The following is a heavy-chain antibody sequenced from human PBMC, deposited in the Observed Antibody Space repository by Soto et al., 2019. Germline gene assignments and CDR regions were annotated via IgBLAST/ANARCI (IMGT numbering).Heavy chain of an antibody. Sequence: GGSLRLSCSASGFTFSSYAMHWVRQAPGKGLEYVSAISSNGGSTYYADSVKGRFTISRDNSKNTLYLQMSSLRAEDTAVYYCVKDVSRGFGVVITTPFDYWGQGTLVTVSS. CDR3: VKDVSRGFGVVITTPFDY. V-gene: IGHV3-64D*08. CDR1: GFTFSSYA. CDR2: ISSNGGST. D-gene: IGHD3-3*01. J-gene: IGHJ4*02.